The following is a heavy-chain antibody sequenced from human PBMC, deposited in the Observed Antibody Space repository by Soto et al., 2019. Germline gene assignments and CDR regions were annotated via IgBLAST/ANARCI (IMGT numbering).Heavy chain of an antibody. CDR2: INAGNGNT. Sequence: QVQLVQSGAEVKKPGASVKVSCRASGYTFTNYAVHWVRQAPGQRLEWMGWINAGNGNTEYSQKFQGRVTSTRDSFASTIYMEVSSLRSEDTAVYFCARGVCSGCYNSDYWGQGTLVPVSS. CDR3: ARGVCSGCYNSDY. D-gene: IGHD6-19*01. J-gene: IGHJ4*02. V-gene: IGHV1-3*01. CDR1: GYTFTNYA.